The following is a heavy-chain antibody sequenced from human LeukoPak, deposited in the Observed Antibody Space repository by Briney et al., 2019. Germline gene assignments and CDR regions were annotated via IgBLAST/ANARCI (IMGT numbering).Heavy chain of an antibody. J-gene: IGHJ4*02. Sequence: GGSLRLSCAASGFTVSSNYMSWVRQAPGKGLEWVSVIYSGGSTYYADSVKGRFTISRDNTKNTLYLQMNSLRAEDTAVYYCARSFELAVVDYWGQGTLVTVSS. CDR1: GFTVSSNY. D-gene: IGHD6-19*01. V-gene: IGHV3-66*01. CDR3: ARSFELAVVDY. CDR2: IYSGGST.